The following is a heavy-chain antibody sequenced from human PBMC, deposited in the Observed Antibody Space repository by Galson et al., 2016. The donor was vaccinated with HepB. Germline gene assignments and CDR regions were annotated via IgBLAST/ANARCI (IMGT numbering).Heavy chain of an antibody. Sequence: LRLSCAASGFTFSRYGMYWVRQAPGKGLEWVAAIHTDGSKTYYGDSAKGRFNIPKDNSRNTVYLQLDSLRAEDTAIYYCARNNWIWGEPRGSAQDYWGQGTPVIVSS. CDR3: ARNNWIWGEPRGSAQDY. D-gene: IGHD3-16*01. V-gene: IGHV3-33*07. CDR2: IHTDGSKT. J-gene: IGHJ4*02. CDR1: GFTFSRYG.